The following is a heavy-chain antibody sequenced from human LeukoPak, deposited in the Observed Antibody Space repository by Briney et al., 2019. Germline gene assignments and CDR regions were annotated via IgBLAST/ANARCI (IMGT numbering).Heavy chain of an antibody. CDR3: ARGYYDFWSGYYRESYFDY. CDR2: IIPIFGTA. Sequence: VKVSCKASGGTFSSYAISWVRQAPGQGLEWMGGIIPIFGTANYAQKFQGRVTITTDESTSTAYMELSSLRSEDTAVYYCARGYYDFWSGYYRESYFDYWGQGTLVTVSS. V-gene: IGHV1-69*05. D-gene: IGHD3-3*01. CDR1: GGTFSSYA. J-gene: IGHJ4*02.